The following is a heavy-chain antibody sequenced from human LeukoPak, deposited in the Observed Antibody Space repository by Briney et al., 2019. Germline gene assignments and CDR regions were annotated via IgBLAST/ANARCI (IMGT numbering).Heavy chain of an antibody. D-gene: IGHD2/OR15-2a*01. CDR3: AASIKIVSLFDY. CDR2: IYYSGST. J-gene: IGHJ4*02. CDR1: GGSFSGYY. V-gene: IGHV4-59*08. Sequence: SETLSLTCAVYGGSFSGYYWSWIRQPPGKGLEWIGYIYYSGSTNYNPSLKSRVTISVDTSKNQFSLKLSSVTAADTAVYYCAASIKIVSLFDYWGQGTLVTVSS.